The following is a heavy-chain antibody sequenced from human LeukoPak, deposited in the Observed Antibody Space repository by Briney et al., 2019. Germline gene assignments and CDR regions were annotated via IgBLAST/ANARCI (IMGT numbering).Heavy chain of an antibody. CDR3: AREGGPTTASHAFDI. Sequence: PGGSLRLSCAASGFTFSSYGMHWVRQAPGKGLEWVAFIRYDGSNKYYADSVKGRFTISRDNSKNTLYLQMNSLRAEDTAVYYCAREGGPTTASHAFDIWGQGTMVTVSS. J-gene: IGHJ3*02. CDR2: IRYDGSNK. V-gene: IGHV3-30*02. D-gene: IGHD4-17*01. CDR1: GFTFSSYG.